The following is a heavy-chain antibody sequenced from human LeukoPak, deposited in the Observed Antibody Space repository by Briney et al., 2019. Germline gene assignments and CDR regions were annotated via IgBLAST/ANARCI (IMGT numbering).Heavy chain of an antibody. V-gene: IGHV4-4*02. D-gene: IGHD3-9*01. Sequence: SETLSLTCAVSGDSISTKNWWGWVRQPPGEGLEWIGGIYHTGSTNYTPSLKSRVTISLDKSKNQFSLKLSSVTAADTAVYYWSRDSGLLTGHDNDAFDIWGQGTMVTVSS. J-gene: IGHJ3*02. CDR1: GDSISTKNW. CDR3: SRDSGLLTGHDNDAFDI. CDR2: IYHTGST.